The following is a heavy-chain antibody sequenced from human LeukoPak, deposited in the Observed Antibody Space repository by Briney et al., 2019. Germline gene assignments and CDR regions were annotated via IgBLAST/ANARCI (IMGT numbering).Heavy chain of an antibody. CDR2: IWYDGSNK. V-gene: IGHV3-33*01. CDR1: GFTFSSYG. Sequence: PGRSLRLSCAASGFTFSSYGMHWVRQAPGKGLERVAVIWYDGSNKYYADSVKGRFTISRDNSKNTLYLQMNSLRAEDTTVYYCARGSRYSSSWYKGDYWGQGTLVTVSS. D-gene: IGHD6-13*01. J-gene: IGHJ4*02. CDR3: ARGSRYSSSWYKGDY.